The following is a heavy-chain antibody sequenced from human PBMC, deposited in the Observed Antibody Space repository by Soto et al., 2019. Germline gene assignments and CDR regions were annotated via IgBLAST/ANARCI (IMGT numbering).Heavy chain of an antibody. CDR3: ATFLLVGAFDI. D-gene: IGHD1-26*01. Sequence: GGSLRLSCAASGFTCSNYAIHWVRQAPGKGLEWVAVISYDESHKYYADSVKGRFTISRDNFKNTLYLQMNSLRAEDTAVYYCATFLLVGAFDIWGQGTMVTVSS. J-gene: IGHJ3*02. V-gene: IGHV3-30-3*01. CDR1: GFTCSNYA. CDR2: ISYDESHK.